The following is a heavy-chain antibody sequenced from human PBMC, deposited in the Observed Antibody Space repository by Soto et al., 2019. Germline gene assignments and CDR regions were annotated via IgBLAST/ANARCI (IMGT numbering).Heavy chain of an antibody. CDR3: ARDWKGAEGFDP. CDR2: IGADNGDT. V-gene: IGHV1-18*01. Sequence: QVQLVQSGAEVKKPGASVKVSCKASGYTFSTYGLSWVRQAPGQGLEWMGWIGADNGDTNYAQNFQGRVTMTTDTSTTTSYMEWRSLTSDDTAVYFCARDWKGAEGFDPWGQGPLVTVSS. J-gene: IGHJ5*02. CDR1: GYTFSTYG. D-gene: IGHD1-1*01.